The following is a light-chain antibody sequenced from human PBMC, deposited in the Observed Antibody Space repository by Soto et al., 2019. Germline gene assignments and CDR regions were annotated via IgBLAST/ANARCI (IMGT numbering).Light chain of an antibody. CDR2: RAS. V-gene: IGKV3-15*01. J-gene: IGKJ2*01. CDR1: QSVTTN. CDR3: QQYNNWPPYT. Sequence: ETVMTQSPATLSVSPGERATLSCRASQSVTTNLAWYQKKPGKAPRLLIYRASTRATGIPDRFSGSGFGTEFTLTISGLQSEDFAVYFCQQYNNWPPYTFGQGTKLQIK.